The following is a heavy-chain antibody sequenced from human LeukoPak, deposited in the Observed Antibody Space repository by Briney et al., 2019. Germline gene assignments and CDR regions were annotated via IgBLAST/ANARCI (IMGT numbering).Heavy chain of an antibody. CDR3: ARDNAGSSHYSALDI. CDR2: IWYDGSKK. J-gene: IGHJ3*02. Sequence: GGSLRLSCAASGFTFSSYGMHWVRQAPGKGLEWVAVIWYDGSKKYYADSVKGRFTISRDDSKNTLYLQMNSLRAEDTAVYYCARDNAGSSHYSALDIWGQGTMVTVSS. D-gene: IGHD3-22*01. V-gene: IGHV3-33*01. CDR1: GFTFSSYG.